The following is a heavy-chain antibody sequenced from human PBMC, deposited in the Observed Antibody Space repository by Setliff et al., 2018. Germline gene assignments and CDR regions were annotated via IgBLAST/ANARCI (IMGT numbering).Heavy chain of an antibody. J-gene: IGHJ5*02. CDR2: INAGNGNT. V-gene: IGHV1-3*01. D-gene: IGHD6-6*01. Sequence: ASVKVSCKASGYTFTSYAIHWVRQAPGQRLEWMGWINAGNGNTKYSQEFQDRVTITRDTSASIAFMELSSLRSEDTALYYCTKDTVPGPIDIAARRGLDHWGQGTLVTVSS. CDR3: TKDTVPGPIDIAARRGLDH. CDR1: GYTFTSYA.